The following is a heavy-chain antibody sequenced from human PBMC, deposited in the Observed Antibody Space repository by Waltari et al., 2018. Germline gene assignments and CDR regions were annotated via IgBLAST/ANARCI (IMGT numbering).Heavy chain of an antibody. V-gene: IGHV3-7*03. J-gene: IGHJ4*02. CDR1: GFPFADDW. CDR2: IKKDGTGE. D-gene: IGHD6-19*01. CDR3: ARWQWARNEF. Sequence: VQLIESGGGWAQPGGSLRLSCAASGFPFADDWMTGLRQAPGKGREWVATIKKDGTGEAYVDSVKGRFIISRDNAKKLLFLQMNSLRAEDTAMYYCARWQWARNEFWGQGTVVTVSS.